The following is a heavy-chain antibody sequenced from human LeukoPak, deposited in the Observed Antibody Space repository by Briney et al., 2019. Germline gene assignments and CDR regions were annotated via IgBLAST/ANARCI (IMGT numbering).Heavy chain of an antibody. CDR1: GFTFSSYS. CDR3: ARAIATAGNFAFDI. Sequence: GGSLRLSCAASGFTFSSYSMNWVRQAPGKGLEWVSSISSSSSYIYYADSVKGRFTISRDNAKNSLYLQMNSLRAEDTAVYYCARAIATAGNFAFDIWGQGTMVTVSS. CDR2: ISSSSSYI. V-gene: IGHV3-21*01. D-gene: IGHD6-13*01. J-gene: IGHJ3*02.